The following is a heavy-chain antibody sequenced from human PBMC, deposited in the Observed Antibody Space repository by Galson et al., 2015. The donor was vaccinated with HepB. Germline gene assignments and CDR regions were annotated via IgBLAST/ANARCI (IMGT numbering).Heavy chain of an antibody. Sequence: SLRLSCAASGFTFSSYGMHWVRQAPGKGLEWVSSISSSSSYIYYADSVKGRFTISRDNANNSLYLLRNSLRAEDTAVYYCARVVPYYGSGSSVDYWGQGTLFTVSS. J-gene: IGHJ4*02. CDR2: ISSSSSYI. CDR1: GFTFSSYG. CDR3: ARVVPYYGSGSSVDY. D-gene: IGHD3-10*01. V-gene: IGHV3-21*01.